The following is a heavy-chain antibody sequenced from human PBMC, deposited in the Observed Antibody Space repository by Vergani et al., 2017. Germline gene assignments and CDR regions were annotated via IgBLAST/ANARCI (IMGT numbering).Heavy chain of an antibody. J-gene: IGHJ4*02. D-gene: IGHD3-22*01. CDR2: INPNSGGT. CDR3: AIVTDYYDSSGYYLDY. V-gene: IGHV1-2*02. Sequence: QVQLVQSGAEVKKPGASVKVSCKASGYTFTGYYMHWVRQAPGQGLEWMGWINPNSGGTNYAQKFQGRVTMTRDTSISTAYMELSRLRPEDTALYYCAIVTDYYDSSGYYLDYWGQGTLVTGSS. CDR1: GYTFTGYY.